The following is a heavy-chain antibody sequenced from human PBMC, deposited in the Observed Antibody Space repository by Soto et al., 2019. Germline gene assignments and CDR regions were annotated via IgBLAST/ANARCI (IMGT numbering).Heavy chain of an antibody. CDR3: VRENYYYGMDV. Sequence: GGSLRLSCAASGFDASVNYMTWVRQAPLKGLEWVSAINSGGNTFYADSVKGRFTISRDNSKNTLYLQMNSLRVEDTAMYYCVRENYYYGMDVWGQGTAVTVSS. CDR1: GFDASVNY. J-gene: IGHJ6*02. CDR2: INSGGNT. V-gene: IGHV3-66*01.